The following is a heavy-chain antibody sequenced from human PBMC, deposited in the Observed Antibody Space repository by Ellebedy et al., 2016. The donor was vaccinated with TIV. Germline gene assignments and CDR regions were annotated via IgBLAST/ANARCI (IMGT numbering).Heavy chain of an antibody. D-gene: IGHD2-2*01. CDR1: GGSFSDYS. V-gene: IGHV4-34*01. J-gene: IGHJ4*02. CDR2: INHSGST. CDR3: ARRGTYALGY. Sequence: SETLSLTXAVYGGSFSDYSWTWIRQPPGKGLEWIGEINHSGSTNYNPSLKSRVTISVDTSKTQFSLKLSSVTAADTAVYDGARRGTYALGYWGQGTLVTVSS.